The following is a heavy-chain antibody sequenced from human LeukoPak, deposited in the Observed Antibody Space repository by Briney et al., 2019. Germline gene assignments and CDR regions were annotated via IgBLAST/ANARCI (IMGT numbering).Heavy chain of an antibody. CDR2: ISSRSDVI. Sequence: QAGGSLRLSCAASGFTFNTYNMDWVRQAPGKGLEWVSYISSRSDVIYYADSAKGRFTISRDNAKNSLYLQMNSLRAEDTAVYYCARGYGGVYCSGGSCYVIDYWGQGTLVTVSS. CDR1: GFTFNTYN. CDR3: ARGYGGVYCSGGSCYVIDY. V-gene: IGHV3-48*04. J-gene: IGHJ4*02. D-gene: IGHD2-15*01.